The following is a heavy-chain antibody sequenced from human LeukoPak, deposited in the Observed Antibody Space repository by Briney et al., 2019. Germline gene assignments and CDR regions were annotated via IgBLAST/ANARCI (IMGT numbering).Heavy chain of an antibody. D-gene: IGHD5-24*01. CDR2: IYYSGST. CDR3: ARDLGRWLQFGAFDI. Sequence: PSETLSLTCTVSGGSISSGGYYWSWIRQHPGKGLEWIGYIYYSGSTYYNPSLKSRVTISVDTSKNQFSLKLSSVTAADTAVYYCARDLGRWLQFGAFDIWGQGTMVTASS. V-gene: IGHV4-31*03. J-gene: IGHJ3*02. CDR1: GGSISSGGYY.